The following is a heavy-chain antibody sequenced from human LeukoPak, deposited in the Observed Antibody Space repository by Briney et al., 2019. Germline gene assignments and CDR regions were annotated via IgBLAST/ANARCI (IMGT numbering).Heavy chain of an antibody. J-gene: IGHJ2*01. CDR3: ARDDYFGPVSGLWYFDL. CDR2: INQGGST. Sequence: PSETLFLTCAVYGGSFSGYYWSWIRQAPGKGLEWIGGINQGGSTTSNPSLKSRVTISVDTSKNELSLNMSSVTDADTAVYYCARDDYFGPVSGLWYFDLWGRGTLVTVSS. D-gene: IGHD3-10*01. CDR1: GGSFSGYY. V-gene: IGHV4-34*01.